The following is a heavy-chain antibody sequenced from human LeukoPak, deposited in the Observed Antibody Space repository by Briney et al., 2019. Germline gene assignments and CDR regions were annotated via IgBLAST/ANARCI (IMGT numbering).Heavy chain of an antibody. CDR3: ARDEGGPVNY. CDR1: GFTFTSHG. Sequence: GGSLRLSCAASGFTFTSHGISWVRQAPGQGLEWMGWISSNNGNTKYAQKFQGRVTMTTETSTSTAYMELRSLRSDDTAVYYCARDEGGPVNYWGQGTLVTVSS. D-gene: IGHD3-16*01. J-gene: IGHJ4*02. V-gene: IGHV1-18*01. CDR2: ISSNNGNT.